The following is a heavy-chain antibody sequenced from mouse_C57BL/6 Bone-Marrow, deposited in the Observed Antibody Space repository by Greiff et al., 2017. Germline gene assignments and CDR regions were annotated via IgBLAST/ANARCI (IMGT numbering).Heavy chain of an antibody. J-gene: IGHJ4*01. D-gene: IGHD2-5*01. CDR1: GYTFTSYW. CDR3: ARWGIYSNYVRDEMDY. Sequence: QVHVKQPGAELVKPGASVKLSCKASGYTFTSYWMHWVKQRPGRGLEWIGRIDPNSGGTKYNEKFKSKATLTVDKPSSTAYMQLSSLTSEDSAVYNCARWGIYSNYVRDEMDYWGQGTAVTVSS. CDR2: IDPNSGGT. V-gene: IGHV1-72*01.